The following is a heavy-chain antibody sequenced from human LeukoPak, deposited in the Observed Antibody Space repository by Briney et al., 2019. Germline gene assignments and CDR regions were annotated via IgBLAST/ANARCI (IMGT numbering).Heavy chain of an antibody. CDR3: AASGGYQRNY. CDR2: INPASGDT. Sequence: GSSVKVSCKASGGTFSSYAISWVRQAPGQGLEWMGRINPASGDTKYAQKFQGRITMTRDTSISTADMELSRLRSDDTAVYYCAASGGYQRNYWGQGTLVTVSS. D-gene: IGHD2-15*01. V-gene: IGHV1-2*02. CDR1: GGTFSSYA. J-gene: IGHJ4*02.